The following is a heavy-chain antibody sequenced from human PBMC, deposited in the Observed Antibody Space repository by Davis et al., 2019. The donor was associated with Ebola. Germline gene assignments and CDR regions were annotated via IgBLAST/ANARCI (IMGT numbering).Heavy chain of an antibody. CDR2: ISSSGSTI. Sequence: GESLKISCAASGFTFSDYYMNWVRQAPGKGLEWVSYISSSGSTIYYADSVKGRSTISRDNAKNSLYLQMNSLRAEDTAVYYCARVSYCSGGSCYSNEFDYWGQGTLVTVSS. CDR1: GFTFSDYY. J-gene: IGHJ4*02. D-gene: IGHD2-15*01. CDR3: ARVSYCSGGSCYSNEFDY. V-gene: IGHV3-11*04.